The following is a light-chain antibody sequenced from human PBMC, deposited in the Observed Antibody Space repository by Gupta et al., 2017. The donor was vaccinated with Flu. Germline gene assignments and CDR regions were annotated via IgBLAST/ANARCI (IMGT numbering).Light chain of an antibody. CDR3: QQRSNWPLT. Sequence: DIVLTQSPVTLSLSPGERATLSCRASQSVSNYLAWYQQKLGQAPRLLIYDASNRATGIPARFSGSGSGTDFTRTISSLEPEDFAVYYCQQRSNWPLTFGGGTKVEIK. CDR2: DAS. V-gene: IGKV3-11*01. J-gene: IGKJ4*01. CDR1: QSVSNY.